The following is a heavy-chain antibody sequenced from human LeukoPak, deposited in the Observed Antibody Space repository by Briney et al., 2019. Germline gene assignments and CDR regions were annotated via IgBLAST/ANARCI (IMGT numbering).Heavy chain of an antibody. V-gene: IGHV4-30-2*01. CDR2: IYYSGST. Sequence: SQTLSLTCTVSGGSVRSGGYYWSWIRQPPGKGLEWIGCIYYSGSTYYNPSLKSRVTISVDRSKNQFSLKLSSVTAADTAVYYCARHLDYGDHQGAFDIWGQGTMVTVSS. D-gene: IGHD4-17*01. CDR3: ARHLDYGDHQGAFDI. J-gene: IGHJ3*02. CDR1: GGSVRSGGYY.